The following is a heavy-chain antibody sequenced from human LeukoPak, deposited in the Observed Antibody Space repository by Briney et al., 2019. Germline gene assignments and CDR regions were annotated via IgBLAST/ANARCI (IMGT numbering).Heavy chain of an antibody. CDR1: GDSVSSNSAA. V-gene: IGHV6-1*01. CDR3: TRRTVDSAMVTDRFDY. J-gene: IGHJ4*02. Sequence: SQTLSLICAISGDSVSSNSAAWNWIRQSPSRGLEWLGRTYYRSRWHYDYAVSVKGRITINADTSKNLFSLHLNSVTPEDTAVYYCTRRTVDSAMVTDRFDYWGQGTPVTVSS. D-gene: IGHD5-18*01. CDR2: TYYRSRWHY.